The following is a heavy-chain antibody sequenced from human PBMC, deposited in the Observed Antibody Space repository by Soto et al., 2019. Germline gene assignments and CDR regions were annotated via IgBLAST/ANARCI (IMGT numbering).Heavy chain of an antibody. Sequence: GSLRLSCAASGFTFSDYDMHWVRQAPGKGLEWVAVISYDGSNKYYAESVKGRFTISRDNSKNTLYLQMNSLRVEDTAVYFCAKVMAYYDSSGAPSHWGQGTLVTVSS. CDR1: GFTFSDYD. CDR3: AKVMAYYDSSGAPSH. J-gene: IGHJ4*02. V-gene: IGHV3-30*18. D-gene: IGHD3-22*01. CDR2: ISYDGSNK.